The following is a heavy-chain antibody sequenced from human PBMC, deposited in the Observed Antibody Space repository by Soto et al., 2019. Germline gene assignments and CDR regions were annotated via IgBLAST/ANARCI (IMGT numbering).Heavy chain of an antibody. D-gene: IGHD6-13*01. CDR2: ISPDNGNT. Sequence: QVQLVQSGAEVKKPGASVKVSCKASGYTFRNYGISWVRQAPGQGLEWMGWISPDNGNTHYEQKVQDRVYMTTDTFTNTAFMELRSLRSDDTAVHSCARAHSTQQLVNDDTDLRGQGNLVIVSS. J-gene: IGHJ5*02. V-gene: IGHV1-18*01. CDR1: GYTFRNYG. CDR3: ARAHSTQQLVNDDTDL.